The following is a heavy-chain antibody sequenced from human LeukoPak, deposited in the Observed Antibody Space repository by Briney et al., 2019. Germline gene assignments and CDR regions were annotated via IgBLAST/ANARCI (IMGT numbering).Heavy chain of an antibody. CDR1: GFTFSSYA. CDR3: AKDVPYASWRGFDY. D-gene: IGHD3-3*01. J-gene: IGHJ4*02. CDR2: ISGSVGYT. Sequence: GGSLRLSCAASGFTFSSYAMTWVRQAPGKGLEWVSAISGSVGYTYYADSVKARFTISKDNSRNTLYLQMNSVRAEDTAVYYCAKDVPYASWRGFDYWGQGTLVTVSS. V-gene: IGHV3-23*01.